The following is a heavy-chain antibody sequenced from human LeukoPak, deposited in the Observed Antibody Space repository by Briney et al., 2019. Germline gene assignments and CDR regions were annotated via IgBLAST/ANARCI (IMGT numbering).Heavy chain of an antibody. CDR1: GGSFSGYY. CDR3: ARDSYYYGSGSYSPHFDY. J-gene: IGHJ4*02. CDR2: ISSSGSTI. D-gene: IGHD3-10*01. Sequence: LSLTCAVYGGSFSGYYWSWIRQAPGKGLEWVSYISSSGSTIYYADSVKGRFTISRDNAKNSLYLQMNSLRAEDTAVYYCARDSYYYGSGSYSPHFDYWGQGTLVTVSS. V-gene: IGHV3-11*01.